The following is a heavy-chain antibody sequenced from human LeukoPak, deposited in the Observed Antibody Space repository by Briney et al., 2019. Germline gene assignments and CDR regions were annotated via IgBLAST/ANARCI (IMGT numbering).Heavy chain of an antibody. D-gene: IGHD3-3*01. CDR1: GFTFSNYA. J-gene: IGHJ4*02. CDR3: ARGLGFGMAIIYYFDY. V-gene: IGHV3-23*01. CDR2: ISGGGGTT. Sequence: GGSLRLSCAASGFTFSNYAMNWVRQAPGKGLEWVSAISGGGGTTDYADSVRGRFTISRDKSKNTLYLQMNSLRAEDTAVYYCARGLGFGMAIIYYFDYWGQGTLVTVSS.